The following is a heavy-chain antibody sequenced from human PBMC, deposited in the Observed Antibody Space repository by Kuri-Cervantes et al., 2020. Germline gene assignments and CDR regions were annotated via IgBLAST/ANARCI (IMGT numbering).Heavy chain of an antibody. V-gene: IGHV3-66*01. J-gene: IGHJ6*02. CDR1: GFTFSYYY. CDR3: ARGRDIVPSMDV. CDR2: IYSGGST. Sequence: GESLKISCAASGFTFSYYYMSGVRQAPGKGLEWVSVIYSGGSTYYADSVKGRFTISRDNSKNTLYLQMNSLRAEDTAVYYCARGRDIVPSMDVWGQGTTVTVSS. D-gene: IGHD2-8*01.